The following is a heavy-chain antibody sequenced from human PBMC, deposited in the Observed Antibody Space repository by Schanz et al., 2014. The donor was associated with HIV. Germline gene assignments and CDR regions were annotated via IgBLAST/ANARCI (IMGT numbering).Heavy chain of an antibody. V-gene: IGHV3-33*06. CDR2: IWYDGSNK. D-gene: IGHD2-15*01. J-gene: IGHJ6*02. CDR1: GFTFTSFG. CDR3: AKGGRDILSYYGMDV. Sequence: QVQLVESGGGVVQPGRSLRLSCAASGFTFTSFGMHWVRQAPGKGLDWVAVIWYDGSNKYYADSVKGRFTIARDNSKNTLYLQMNSLRVEDTAVYYCAKGGRDILSYYGMDVWGQGTTVTVSS.